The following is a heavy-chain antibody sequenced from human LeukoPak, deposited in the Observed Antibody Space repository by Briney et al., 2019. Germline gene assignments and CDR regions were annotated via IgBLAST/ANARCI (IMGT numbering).Heavy chain of an antibody. CDR2: ISGSGGST. V-gene: IGHV3-23*01. D-gene: IGHD5-18*01. J-gene: IGHJ4*02. CDR3: AKVGRGYSYGSNDY. CDR1: GFTFSSYA. Sequence: GGSLRLPCAASGFTFSSYAMSWVRQAPGKGLEWVSAISGSGGSTYYADSVKGRFTISRDNSKNTLYLQMNSLRAEDTAVYYCAKVGRGYSYGSNDYWGQGTLVTVSS.